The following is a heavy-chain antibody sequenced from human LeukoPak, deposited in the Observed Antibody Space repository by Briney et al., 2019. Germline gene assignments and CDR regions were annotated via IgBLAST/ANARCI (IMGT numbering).Heavy chain of an antibody. V-gene: IGHV3-48*01. CDR1: GFTFSSYS. CDR3: ARYCSSTNCQDY. Sequence: GGSLRLSCAASGFTFSSYSMNWVRRAPGKGLEWVSYISSSSTIYYADSVKGRFTISRDNAKNSLYLQMNSLRAEDTAVYYCARYCSSTNCQDYWGQGTLVTVSS. CDR2: ISSSSTI. J-gene: IGHJ4*02. D-gene: IGHD2-2*01.